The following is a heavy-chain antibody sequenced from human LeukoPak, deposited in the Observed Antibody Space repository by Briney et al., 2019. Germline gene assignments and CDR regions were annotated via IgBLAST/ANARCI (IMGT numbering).Heavy chain of an antibody. J-gene: IGHJ3*02. Sequence: ASVKVSCKASGYTFTSYAMHWVRQAPGQRLEWMGWINAGNGNTKYSQKFQGRVTITWDTSASTAYMELSSLRSEDTAVYYCAREGSRLLWFGERGAFDIWGQGTMVTVSS. V-gene: IGHV1-3*01. CDR2: INAGNGNT. D-gene: IGHD3-10*01. CDR1: GYTFTSYA. CDR3: AREGSRLLWFGERGAFDI.